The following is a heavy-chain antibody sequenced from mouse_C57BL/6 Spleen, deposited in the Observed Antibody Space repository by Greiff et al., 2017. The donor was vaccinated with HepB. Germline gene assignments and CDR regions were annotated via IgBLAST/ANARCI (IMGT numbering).Heavy chain of an antibody. D-gene: IGHD1-1*01. CDR3: ARNYGSSPFAY. V-gene: IGHV5-17*01. J-gene: IGHJ3*01. CDR2: ISSGSSTI. CDR1: GFTFSDYG. Sequence: EVKLVESGGGLVKPGGSLKLSCAASGFTFSDYGMHWVRQAPEKGLEWVAYISSGSSTINYADTVKGRFTISRDNAKNTLFLQMTSLRSEDTAMYYCARNYGSSPFAYWGQGTLVTVSA.